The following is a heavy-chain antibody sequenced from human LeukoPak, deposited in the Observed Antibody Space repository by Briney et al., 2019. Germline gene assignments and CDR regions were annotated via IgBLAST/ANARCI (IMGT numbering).Heavy chain of an antibody. CDR3: ASILWLYYYGRGGAFDI. CDR1: GFTFSSYS. CDR2: IISSSSYI. D-gene: IGHD3-10*02. Sequence: GGSLRLSCAASGFTFSSYSMNWVRQAPGKGLEWVSSIISSSSYIYYADSVKGRFTISRDNAKNSLYLQMNSLRAEDTAVYYCASILWLYYYGRGGAFDIWGQGTMVTVSS. J-gene: IGHJ3*02. V-gene: IGHV3-21*01.